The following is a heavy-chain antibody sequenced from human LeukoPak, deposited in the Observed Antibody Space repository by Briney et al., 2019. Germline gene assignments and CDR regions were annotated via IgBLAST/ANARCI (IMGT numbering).Heavy chain of an antibody. J-gene: IGHJ6*04. V-gene: IGHV3-15*01. CDR1: GFTFSNAW. CDR3: TTRYYYGSGSYYYYYGMDV. CDR2: XXXXXXXGTT. Sequence: GGSLRLSCAASGFTFSNAWMSWVRQAPGKGXXXXXXXXXXXXXGTTDYAATVKSRFNISRDDSKNTLYLQMNSMKTEDTAVYYCTTRYYYGSGSYYYYYGMDVWGKGTTVTVSS. D-gene: IGHD3-10*01.